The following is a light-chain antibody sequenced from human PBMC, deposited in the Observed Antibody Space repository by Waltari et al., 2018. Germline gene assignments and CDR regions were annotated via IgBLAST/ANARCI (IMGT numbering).Light chain of an antibody. CDR1: SSDVGGYIF. CDR3: SSYASSGTLV. V-gene: IGLV2-14*01. J-gene: IGLJ1*01. CDR2: EVN. Sequence: QSALTQPASVSGSPVQSITISCTGTSSDVGGYIFASWYQVHPGKVPKLIIYEVNRRPSGVSNRFSGSKSGNTASLTISGLQAEDEADFYCSSYASSGTLVFGSGTKVTVL.